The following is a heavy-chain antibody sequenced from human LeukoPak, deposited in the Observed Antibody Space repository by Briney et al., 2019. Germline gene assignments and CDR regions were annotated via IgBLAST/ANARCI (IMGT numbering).Heavy chain of an antibody. D-gene: IGHD3-22*01. CDR1: GFTFSSYA. CDR3: ARDSSPWYYYDRSGSNGFDP. V-gene: IGHV3-30-3*01. Sequence: GGSLRLSCAASGFTFSSYAIHWVRQAPGKGLEWVAVIAYDGGNKYYVDSVKGRFTISRDNSKNTLFLQMNSLRAEDTAVYYCARDSSPWYYYDRSGSNGFDPWGQGTLVTVPS. CDR2: IAYDGGNK. J-gene: IGHJ5*02.